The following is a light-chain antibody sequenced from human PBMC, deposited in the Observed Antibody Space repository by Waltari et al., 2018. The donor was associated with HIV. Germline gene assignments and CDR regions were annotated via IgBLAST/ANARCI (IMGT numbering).Light chain of an antibody. J-gene: IGLJ3*02. CDR1: NSNIGNNF. V-gene: IGLV1-47*01. Sequence: QSVLTQPPSASRPPGQRVLMSCSGSNSNIGNNFVSWFQHVPGRAPKLVIYRSDQRPSVVPDRFSAATSGSSASLAITGLQSDDEAVYYCGSWDDTLSHWVFGGGTRLTV. CDR2: RSD. CDR3: GSWDDTLSHWV.